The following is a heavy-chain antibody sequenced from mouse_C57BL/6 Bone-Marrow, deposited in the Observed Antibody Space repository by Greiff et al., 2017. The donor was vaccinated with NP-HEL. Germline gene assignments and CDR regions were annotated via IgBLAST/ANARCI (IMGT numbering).Heavy chain of an antibody. V-gene: IGHV2-2*01. CDR1: GFSLTSYG. CDR3: AREGDYYGSIDY. CDR2: IWSGGST. D-gene: IGHD1-1*01. J-gene: IGHJ2*01. Sequence: VQLQQSGPGLVQPSQSLSITCTVSGFSLTSYGVHWVRQSPGKGLEWLGVIWSGGSTDYNAAFISRLSISKDNSKSQVFFKMNSLQADDTAIYYCAREGDYYGSIDYWGQGTTLTVSS.